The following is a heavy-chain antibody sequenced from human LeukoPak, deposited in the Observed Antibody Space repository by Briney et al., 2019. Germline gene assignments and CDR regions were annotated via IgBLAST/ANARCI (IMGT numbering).Heavy chain of an antibody. Sequence: SETLSLTCTVSGGSISSGGYYWSWIRQHPGKGLEWIGYIYYSGSTYYTPSLKSRVTISVDTSKNQFSLKLSSVTAADTAVYYCARDQYSSSSFIDYWGQGTLVTVSS. CDR3: ARDQYSSSSFIDY. J-gene: IGHJ4*02. CDR1: GGSISSGGYY. CDR2: IYYSGST. D-gene: IGHD6-13*01. V-gene: IGHV4-31*03.